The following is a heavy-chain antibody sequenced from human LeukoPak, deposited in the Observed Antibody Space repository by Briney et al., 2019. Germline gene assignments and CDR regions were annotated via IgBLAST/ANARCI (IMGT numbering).Heavy chain of an antibody. J-gene: IGHJ4*02. D-gene: IGHD6-19*01. Sequence: PGGSLRLSCAAPGFAFSGYSLNWVRQAPGKGLEWASYISGSSSTIYYADSVKDRFTISRDNAKNSLYLQMNSLRAEDTAVYYCARYRSGGSRGFDYWGQGTLATVSS. CDR2: ISGSSSTI. CDR1: GFAFSGYS. V-gene: IGHV3-48*01. CDR3: ARYRSGGSRGFDY.